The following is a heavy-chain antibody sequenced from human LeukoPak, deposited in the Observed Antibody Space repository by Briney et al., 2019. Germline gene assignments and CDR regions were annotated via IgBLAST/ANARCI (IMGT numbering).Heavy chain of an antibody. Sequence: QPGGSLRLSCAASGFTFSSSWMHWVRQAPGKGLVWVSRITSDGSSTNYADSVEGRFTISRDNSKNTLYLQMNSLRAEDTAVYYCAKVTGTTFGWGQGTLVTVSS. J-gene: IGHJ4*02. CDR3: AKVTGTTFG. CDR1: GFTFSSSW. D-gene: IGHD1-1*01. CDR2: ITSDGSST. V-gene: IGHV3-74*01.